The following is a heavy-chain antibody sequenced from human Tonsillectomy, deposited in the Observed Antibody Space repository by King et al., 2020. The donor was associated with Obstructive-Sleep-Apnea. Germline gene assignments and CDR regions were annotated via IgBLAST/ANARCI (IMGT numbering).Heavy chain of an antibody. J-gene: IGHJ6*02. D-gene: IGHD2-15*01. Sequence: QLVQSGAEVKKPVASVKVSCKASGYTFTSYGISWVRQAPGQGLEWMGWISAYNGNTNYAQKLQGRVTMTTDTSTSTAYMELRSLRSDDTAVYYCARESVYCSGGSCTYYYYGMDVWGQGTTVTVSS. CDR2: ISAYNGNT. CDR3: ARESVYCSGGSCTYYYYGMDV. V-gene: IGHV1-18*01. CDR1: GYTFTSYG.